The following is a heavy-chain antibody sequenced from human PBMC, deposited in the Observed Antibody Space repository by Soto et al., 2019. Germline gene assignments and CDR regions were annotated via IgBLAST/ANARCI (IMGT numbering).Heavy chain of an antibody. CDR2: VTSRGDTT. Sequence: EVQLLQSGGGLVQPGGSLRLSCAASGFIFSNYAMNWVRQAPGKGLEWVSIVTSRGDTTYYADSVKGRFTISRDNSKNTLYLQLNSLPAKDTALYYCAKDRLGEGLGDWGQGALVSVSS. CDR1: GFIFSNYA. V-gene: IGHV3-23*01. J-gene: IGHJ4*02. CDR3: AKDRLGEGLGD. D-gene: IGHD3-10*01.